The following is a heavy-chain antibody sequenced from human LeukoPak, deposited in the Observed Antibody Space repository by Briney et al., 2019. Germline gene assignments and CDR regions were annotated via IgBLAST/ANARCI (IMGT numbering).Heavy chain of an antibody. Sequence: GGSLRLSCAASGFTFSSHALTWVRQTPGKGLDWVSSISVTSTTYYLDSVKGRFTISRDKSKNALYLQMNSLRAEDTALYYCAKCNLDNCREGFDIWGQGTMVTVPS. CDR2: ISVTSTT. V-gene: IGHV3-23*01. J-gene: IGHJ3*02. CDR3: AKCNLDNCREGFDI. CDR1: GFTFSSHA. D-gene: IGHD1-1*01.